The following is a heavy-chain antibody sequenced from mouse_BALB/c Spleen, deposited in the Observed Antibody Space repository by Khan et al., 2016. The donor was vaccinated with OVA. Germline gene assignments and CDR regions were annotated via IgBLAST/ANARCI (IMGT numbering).Heavy chain of an antibody. CDR2: ISPGSGDT. Sequence: QVRLQQSGAELARPGASVKLSCKASGYTFTDYYINWVKQRTGQGLEWIGEISPGSGDTYYNERFKDKATLTADKSSSTAYSQPSSLTSEASAVYFCARSNYFGYNFAYWGQGTLVTVSA. V-gene: IGHV1-77*01. D-gene: IGHD1-2*01. J-gene: IGHJ3*01. CDR3: ARSNYFGYNFAY. CDR1: GYTFTDYY.